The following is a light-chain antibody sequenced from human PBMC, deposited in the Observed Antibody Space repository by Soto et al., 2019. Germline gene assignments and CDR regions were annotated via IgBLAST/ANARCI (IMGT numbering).Light chain of an antibody. CDR3: QQYYAYPHT. J-gene: IGKJ2*01. CDR2: AAS. V-gene: IGKV1-8*01. CDR1: QAISTY. Sequence: AIRMTQSPSSFSASAGDRGTITCRASQAISTYLAWYQQKPGKAPNLLIYAASTLQSGVPSRFSGSGSGTYFTLTISRLQSEDFATYYCQQYYAYPHTFGQGTKVDIK.